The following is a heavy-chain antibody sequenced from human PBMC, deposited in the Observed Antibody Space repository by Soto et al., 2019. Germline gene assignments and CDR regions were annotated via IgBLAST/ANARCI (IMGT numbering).Heavy chain of an antibody. CDR2: ISGSVGST. V-gene: IGHV3-23*01. D-gene: IGHD6-6*01. Sequence: HPGGSLRLFCAASGFTFSSYAMSWVRQAPGKGLEWVSAISGSVGSTYYADSVKGRFTISRDNSKNTLYLQMNSLRAEDTAVYYCAKDQAGIAARLVYYYGMQVWGQGTTVTVSS. CDR1: GFTFSSYA. CDR3: AKDQAGIAARLVYYYGMQV. J-gene: IGHJ6*02.